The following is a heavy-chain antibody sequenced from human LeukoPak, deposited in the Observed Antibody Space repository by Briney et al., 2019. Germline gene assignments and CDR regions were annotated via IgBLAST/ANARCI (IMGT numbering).Heavy chain of an antibody. D-gene: IGHD3-10*01. CDR2: VSVYDGKT. Sequence: ASVKVSCKTDGYTFNNFGISWVRQAPGQGLEWLGWVSVYDGKTNYAQTVQDRVTMTTDTSTGTAYMDLRSLRSDDTAVYYCARDPQYYYGSGRNPNAFDIWGQGTMVTVSS. CDR3: ARDPQYYYGSGRNPNAFDI. CDR1: GYTFNNFG. V-gene: IGHV1-18*01. J-gene: IGHJ3*02.